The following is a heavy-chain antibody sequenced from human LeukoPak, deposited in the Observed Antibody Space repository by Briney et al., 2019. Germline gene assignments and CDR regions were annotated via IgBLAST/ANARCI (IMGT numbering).Heavy chain of an antibody. CDR3: ARDGSGSYYKWFDP. V-gene: IGHV4-59*01. CDR1: GASISNYY. D-gene: IGHD3-10*01. Sequence: PSETLSLTCTVSGASISNYYWSWIRQPPGKGLEWIGYIYYSGSTKYNPSLKSRVTISADTSKNRFSLKLNSVTAAYTAIYYCARDGSGSYYKWFDPWGQGTLVTVSS. CDR2: IYYSGST. J-gene: IGHJ5*02.